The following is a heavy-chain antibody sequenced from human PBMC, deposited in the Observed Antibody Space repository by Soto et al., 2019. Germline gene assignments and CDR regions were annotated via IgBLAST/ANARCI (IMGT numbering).Heavy chain of an antibody. CDR3: AGWGVHDYNS. D-gene: IGHD4-4*01. CDR2: ITPDGTET. CDR1: GFTFTDFY. J-gene: IGHJ5*02. V-gene: IGHV3-7*03. Sequence: EVQLVQSGGGLVQPGGSLRLSCVGSGFTFTDFYMNWVRQAPGKGLEWVANITPDGTETNYVESVRGRFTTSRDNAKNSLFLQMSSLRANATALYDCAGWGVHDYNSWGQGILVTVSS.